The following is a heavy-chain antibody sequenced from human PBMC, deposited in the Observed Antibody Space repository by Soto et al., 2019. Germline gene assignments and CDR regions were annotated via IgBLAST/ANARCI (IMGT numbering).Heavy chain of an antibody. J-gene: IGHJ5*02. CDR1: GDGITDYY. CDR2: IYYSGHT. D-gene: IGHD2-15*01. Sequence: PAETLSLTCTVSGDGITDYYWSWVRQPPGKGLEWIGYIYYSGHTNYNPSLEGRVTISVDTSRNHLSLTLRSVTAADTATYYCTRDFCTSGICPYNWFDPWGQGTLVTVSS. CDR3: TRDFCTSGICPYNWFDP. V-gene: IGHV4-59*01.